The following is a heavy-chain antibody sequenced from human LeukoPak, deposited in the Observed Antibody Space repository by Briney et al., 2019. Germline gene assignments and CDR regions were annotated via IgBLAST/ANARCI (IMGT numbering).Heavy chain of an antibody. V-gene: IGHV4-39*07. D-gene: IGHD3-10*01. CDR2: IYYSGST. CDR3: ARLYYYGSGARRAFDY. CDR1: GGSISSSSYY. Sequence: SETLSLTCTVSGGSISSSSYYWGWIRQPPGKGLEWIGSIYYSGSTYYNPSLKSRVTISVDTSKNQFSLKLSSVTAADTAVYYCARLYYYGSGARRAFDYWGQGTLVTVST. J-gene: IGHJ4*02.